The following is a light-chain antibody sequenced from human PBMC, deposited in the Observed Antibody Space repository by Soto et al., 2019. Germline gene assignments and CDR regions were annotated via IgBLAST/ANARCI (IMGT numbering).Light chain of an antibody. J-gene: IGKJ4*01. CDR2: AAP. V-gene: IGKV1-9*01. Sequence: DIQLTQSPSFLSASVGDRVTITCRASQGISSYLAWYQQRAGKAPKFLMYAAPTLQSGVPSRFSGSGSGTEFALTISSLQPEDFATYYCQQLKNYPLTFGGGTKV. CDR3: QQLKNYPLT. CDR1: QGISSY.